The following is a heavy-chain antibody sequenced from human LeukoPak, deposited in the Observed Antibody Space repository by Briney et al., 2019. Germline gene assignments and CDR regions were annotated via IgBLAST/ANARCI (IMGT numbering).Heavy chain of an antibody. CDR3: AKDGRYSSGGGWFDP. J-gene: IGHJ5*02. Sequence: GGSLRLSCAASGFTFSSYSMNWVRQAPGKGLEWVSSISSSSSYIYYADSVKGRFTISRDNAKNSLYLQMNSLRAEDTALYYCAKDGRYSSGGGWFDPWGQGTLVTVSS. CDR2: ISSSSSYI. CDR1: GFTFSSYS. D-gene: IGHD6-19*01. V-gene: IGHV3-21*04.